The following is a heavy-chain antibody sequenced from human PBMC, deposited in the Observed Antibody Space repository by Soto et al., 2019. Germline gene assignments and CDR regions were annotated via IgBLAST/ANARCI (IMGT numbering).Heavy chain of an antibody. Sequence: QVQLVQSGAEVKKPGSSVKVSCKASGGTFSTYTINWVRQAPGQGLEWMGGIIPMFGTANYAQKFQGRVTITADEYTSTAYMELSSLRSEDTAVYYCARRYCISTSCHYYGMDVWGQGTTVTVSS. V-gene: IGHV1-69*12. D-gene: IGHD2-2*01. J-gene: IGHJ6*02. CDR1: GGTFSTYT. CDR2: IIPMFGTA. CDR3: ARRYCISTSCHYYGMDV.